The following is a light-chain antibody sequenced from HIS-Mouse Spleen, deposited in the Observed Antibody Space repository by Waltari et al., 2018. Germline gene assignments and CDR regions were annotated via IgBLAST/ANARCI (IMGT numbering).Light chain of an antibody. CDR3: SSYAGSNNVV. Sequence: QSALTQPPSASGSPGQSVTLSCTGTSSDVGGYDYVTWYQPHPGKPPKLMIYEVSKRPSGVPDRFSGSKSGNTASLTVSGLQAEDEADYYCSSYAGSNNVVFGGGTKLTVL. V-gene: IGLV2-8*01. J-gene: IGLJ2*01. CDR1: SSDVGGYDY. CDR2: EVS.